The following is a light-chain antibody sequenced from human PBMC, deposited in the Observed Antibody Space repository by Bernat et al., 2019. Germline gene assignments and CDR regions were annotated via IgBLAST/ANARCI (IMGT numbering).Light chain of an antibody. Sequence: DIQLTQSPSFLSASVGDRVTISCRASQVIGIYLAWYQQKPGKAPNLLIYGASTLQSGVPSRFSGSGSGTEFTLTISSLHPEDLGTYYCQHLNNFPITFGQGTRLDIK. CDR3: QHLNNFPIT. J-gene: IGKJ5*01. V-gene: IGKV1-9*01. CDR2: GAS. CDR1: QVIGIY.